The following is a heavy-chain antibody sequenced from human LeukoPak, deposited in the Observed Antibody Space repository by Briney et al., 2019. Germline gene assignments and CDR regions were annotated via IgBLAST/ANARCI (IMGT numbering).Heavy chain of an antibody. CDR3: ARDFPAGEQPLDY. CDR1: GFTFSSYS. V-gene: IGHV3-21*01. D-gene: IGHD1/OR15-1a*01. Sequence: GGSLRLSCAASGFTFSSYSMNWVRQAPGKGLEWVSSISSSSSYIYYADSVEGRFTISRDNARNSLYLQMNSLRAEDTAVYYCARDFPAGEQPLDYWGQGTLVTVSS. CDR2: ISSSSSYI. J-gene: IGHJ4*02.